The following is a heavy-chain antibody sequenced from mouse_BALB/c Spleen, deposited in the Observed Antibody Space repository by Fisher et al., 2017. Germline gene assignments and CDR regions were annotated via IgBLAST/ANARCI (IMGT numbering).Heavy chain of an antibody. D-gene: IGHD2-1*01. J-gene: IGHJ4*01. CDR3: AREPDYGNGYYAMDY. V-gene: IGHV1-26*01. Sequence: KFKGKATLTVDKSSSTAYMELRSLTSEDSAVYYCAREPDYGNGYYAMDYWGQGTSVTVSS.